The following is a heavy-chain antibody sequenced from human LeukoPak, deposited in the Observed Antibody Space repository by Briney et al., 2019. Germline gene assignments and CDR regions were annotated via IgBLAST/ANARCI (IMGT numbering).Heavy chain of an antibody. Sequence: SETLSLTCTVSGCSISSSNYYWGWIRQPPGKGLEWIGSIYYSGSTYYNPSLKSRVTISVDTSKNQFSLKLSSLTAADTAVYYCARSYDILTGASYYFDYWGQGTLVTVSS. CDR2: IYYSGST. CDR3: ARSYDILTGASYYFDY. J-gene: IGHJ4*02. V-gene: IGHV4-39*07. D-gene: IGHD3-9*01. CDR1: GCSISSSNYY.